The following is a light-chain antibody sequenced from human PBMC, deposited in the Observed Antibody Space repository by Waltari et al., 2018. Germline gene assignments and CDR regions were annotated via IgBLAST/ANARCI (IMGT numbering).Light chain of an antibody. Sequence: EIVLTQSPATLSLSPGERATLSCRASQTVSSYLAWYQQKPCQAPRLLIYDASNRATGLFGKFRGSWSGTDFTLTISSLEPEDFAVYYCQQRSNWPLTFGGGTRVEIK. CDR2: DAS. CDR3: QQRSNWPLT. V-gene: IGKV3-11*01. J-gene: IGKJ4*01. CDR1: QTVSSY.